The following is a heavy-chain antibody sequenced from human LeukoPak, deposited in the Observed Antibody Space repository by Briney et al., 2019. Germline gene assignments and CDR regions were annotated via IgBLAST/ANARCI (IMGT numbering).Heavy chain of an antibody. CDR3: GRGAVVGATPHYYYYGIDV. Sequence: SVKVSCKASGGTFSSYAISWVRQAPGQGLEWMGGIIPIFGTANYAQKFQGRVTITADKSTSTAYMELSSLRSEDTAVYYCGRGAVVGATPHYYYYGIDVWGKGTTVTVSS. CDR2: IIPIFGTA. D-gene: IGHD2-15*01. J-gene: IGHJ6*04. CDR1: GGTFSSYA. V-gene: IGHV1-69*06.